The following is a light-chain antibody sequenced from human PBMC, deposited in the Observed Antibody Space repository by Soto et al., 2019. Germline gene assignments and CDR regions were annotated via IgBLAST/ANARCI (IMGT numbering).Light chain of an antibody. J-gene: IGLJ1*01. CDR3: SSYTSSSTLDV. CDR2: DVS. V-gene: IGLV2-14*01. CDR1: SSDVGGYNY. Sequence: QCALTQPASVSGSPGQSITISCTGTSSDVGGYNYVSRYQQHPGKAPKLMIYDVSNRPSGVSNRFSGSKSGNTASLTISGLQAEDEADYYCSSYTSSSTLDVFGTGTKVTVL.